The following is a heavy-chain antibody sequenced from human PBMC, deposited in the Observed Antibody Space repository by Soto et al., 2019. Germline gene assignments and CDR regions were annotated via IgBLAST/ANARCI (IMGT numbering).Heavy chain of an antibody. Sequence: KLRCKASGDRVTSSGVGLLRHSPGQGLEWMGWISAYNGNTNYAQKLQGRVTMTTDTSTSTAYMELRRLRFDDTAVYYCARVNITIFGVVIDYGMDVWGQGTTVTVSS. V-gene: IGHV1-18*01. CDR2: ISAYNGNT. D-gene: IGHD3-3*01. CDR3: ARVNITIFGVVIDYGMDV. J-gene: IGHJ6*02. CDR1: GDRVTSSG.